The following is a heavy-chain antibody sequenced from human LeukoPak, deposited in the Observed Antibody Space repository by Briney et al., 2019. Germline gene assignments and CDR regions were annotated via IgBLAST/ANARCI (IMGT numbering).Heavy chain of an antibody. CDR2: ISYDGSNK. Sequence: GGSLRLSCAASGFTFSSYAMHWVRQAPGKGLEWVAVISYDGSNKYYADSVKGRFTISRDNSKNTLYLQMNSLRAEDTAVYYCARDHDYAFDNWGQGTLVTVSS. CDR1: GFTFSSYA. D-gene: IGHD4-17*01. V-gene: IGHV3-30-3*01. J-gene: IGHJ4*02. CDR3: ARDHDYAFDN.